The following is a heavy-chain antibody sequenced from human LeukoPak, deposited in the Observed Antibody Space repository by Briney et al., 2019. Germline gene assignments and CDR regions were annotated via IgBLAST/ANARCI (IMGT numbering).Heavy chain of an antibody. CDR1: GFTCSSYA. CDR3: AKDPGTYCGGDCYVDY. V-gene: IGHV3-23*01. J-gene: IGHJ4*02. D-gene: IGHD2-21*02. CDR2: ISGTGGST. Sequence: GGSLRLSCAASGFTCSSYAMSWVRQAPGKGLEWVSGISGTGGSTYYADSVKGRFTISRDNSKNTLSLQMNSLRAEDTAVYYCAKDPGTYCGGDCYVDYWGQGTLVTVSS.